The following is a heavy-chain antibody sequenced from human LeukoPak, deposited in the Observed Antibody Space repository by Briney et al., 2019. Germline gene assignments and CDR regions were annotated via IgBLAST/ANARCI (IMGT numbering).Heavy chain of an antibody. V-gene: IGHV3-21*01. CDR1: GFISSSYG. CDR2: ISSGGAYT. J-gene: IGHJ6*03. Sequence: MSGGSLRLTCTGSGFISSSYGLFWVRQAPGKGLEWVSAISSGGAYTYYADSVKGRFTISRDNALNSVSLQMNGLRAEDTAIYYCARDPEVPDYYSYMDVWGKGTTVTVSS. CDR3: ARDPEVPDYYSYMDV.